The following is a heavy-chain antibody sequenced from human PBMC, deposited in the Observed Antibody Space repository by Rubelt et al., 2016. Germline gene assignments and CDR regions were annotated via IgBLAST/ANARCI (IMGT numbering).Heavy chain of an antibody. CDR1: AFTFSSYW. D-gene: IGHD5-24*01. CDR3: AKDIQNRDGYNGDAFDI. V-gene: IGHV3-43*02. Sequence: EVQLVESGGGLVQPGGSLRLSCAGSAFTFSSYWMNWVRQGPGKGLVWVSLISWDGGSTYYADSVKGRFTISRDNSKNSLYLQMNSLRTEDTALYYCAKDIQNRDGYNGDAFDIWGQGTMVTVSS. J-gene: IGHJ3*02. CDR2: ISWDGGST.